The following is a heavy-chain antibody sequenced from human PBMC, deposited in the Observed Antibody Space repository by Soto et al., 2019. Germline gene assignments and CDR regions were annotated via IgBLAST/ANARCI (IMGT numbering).Heavy chain of an antibody. CDR1: GGSFSGYY. J-gene: IGHJ6*03. V-gene: IGHV4-34*01. D-gene: IGHD2-15*01. Sequence: SETLSLTCAVYGGSFSGYYWSWIRQPPGKGLEWIGEINHSGSTNYNPSLKSRVTISVDTSKNQFSLKLSSVTAADTAVYYCARGALLYYYYYYMDVWGKGTTVTVSS. CDR2: INHSGST. CDR3: ARGALLYYYYYYMDV.